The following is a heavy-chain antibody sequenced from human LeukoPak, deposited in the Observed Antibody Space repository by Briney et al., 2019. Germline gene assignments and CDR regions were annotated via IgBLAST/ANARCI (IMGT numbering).Heavy chain of an antibody. CDR3: AGSSTSYDY. V-gene: IGHV4-38-2*01. CDR1: GYSISSGYC. D-gene: IGHD2-2*01. CDR2: IYHSGST. J-gene: IGHJ4*02. Sequence: SETLSLTCAVSGYSISSGYCWGWIRQPPGKGLEWIGSIYHSGSTYYNPSLKSRVTISVDTSKNQFSLKLSSVTAADTAVYYCAGSSTSYDYWGQGTLVTVSS.